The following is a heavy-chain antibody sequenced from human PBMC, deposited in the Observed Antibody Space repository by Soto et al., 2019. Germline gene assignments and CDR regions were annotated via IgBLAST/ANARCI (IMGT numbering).Heavy chain of an antibody. V-gene: IGHV4-34*01. J-gene: IGHJ6*02. Sequence: SETLSLTCAVYGGSFSGYYLSWIRQPPGKGLEWIGEINHSGSTNYNPSLKSRVTISVDTSKNQFSLKLNSVTAADTAVYYCARGPKGEVGGTWYYYAMDVWGQGTTVTVYS. D-gene: IGHD1-26*01. CDR2: INHSGST. CDR1: GGSFSGYY. CDR3: ARGPKGEVGGTWYYYAMDV.